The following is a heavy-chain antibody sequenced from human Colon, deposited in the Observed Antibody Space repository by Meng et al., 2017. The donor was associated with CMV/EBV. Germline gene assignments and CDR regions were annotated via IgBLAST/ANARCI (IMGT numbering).Heavy chain of an antibody. Sequence: SVKVSCKASGGTFSSYAISWVRQAPGQGLEWMGGIIPIFGTANYAQKFQGRVTITTDESTSTAYMELSSLRSEDTAVYYCVRSRPGYSSSQLDYYYGMDVWGQGTTVTVSS. J-gene: IGHJ6*02. CDR2: IIPIFGTA. V-gene: IGHV1-69*05. CDR3: VRSRPGYSSSQLDYYYGMDV. CDR1: GGTFSSYA. D-gene: IGHD6-13*01.